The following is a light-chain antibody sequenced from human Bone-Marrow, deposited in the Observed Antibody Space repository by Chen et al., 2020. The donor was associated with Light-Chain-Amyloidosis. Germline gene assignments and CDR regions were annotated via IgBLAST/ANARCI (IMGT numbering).Light chain of an antibody. CDR2: RDT. CDR1: DLPTKY. J-gene: IGLJ2*01. Sequence: SYELTQPPSLSVSPGQTARITCSGDDLPTKYAYCYQQKPGQAPVLVIDRDTERPSGISERFSGSSSGTTATLTISGVQAEDEADYHCQSADSSGTYEVLFGAGTKLTVL. CDR3: QSADSSGTYEVL. V-gene: IGLV3-25*03.